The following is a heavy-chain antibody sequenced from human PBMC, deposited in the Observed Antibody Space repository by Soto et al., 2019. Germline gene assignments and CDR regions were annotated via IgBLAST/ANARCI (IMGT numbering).Heavy chain of an antibody. J-gene: IGHJ6*02. D-gene: IGHD2-8*01. CDR3: AKDQSTNSRSYHALDV. CDR1: EFTFSSYA. Sequence: QVQLVESGGGVVQPGESLRLSCAASEFTFSSYAMHWVRQAPGKGVEWVAVVSNDGSNKYYADSVKGRFTISRDNSTNTLNLQMNSLRSEDTAVYYCAKDQSTNSRSYHALDVWGQGTTVTVSS. V-gene: IGHV3-30*18. CDR2: VSNDGSNK.